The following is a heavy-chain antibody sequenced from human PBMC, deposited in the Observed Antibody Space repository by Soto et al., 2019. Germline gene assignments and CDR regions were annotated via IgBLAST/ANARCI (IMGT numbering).Heavy chain of an antibody. CDR3: ATDVWGAGWFDP. J-gene: IGHJ5*02. V-gene: IGHV3-53*02. D-gene: IGHD7-27*01. Sequence: EVQLVATGGALILPGGSLRLSCAASGVTVRTTYMSWVRQAPGKGLEWVSAIYSGDSTYYADSVKGRFTISKDNSKNTLFLLMNSLRAEDTAVYYCATDVWGAGWFDPWGQGTLVTVSS. CDR2: IYSGDST. CDR1: GVTVRTTY.